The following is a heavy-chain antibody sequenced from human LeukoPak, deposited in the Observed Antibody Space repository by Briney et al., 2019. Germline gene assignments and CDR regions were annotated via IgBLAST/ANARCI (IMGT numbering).Heavy chain of an antibody. CDR1: GGTFSSYA. J-gene: IGHJ4*02. D-gene: IGHD2-21*01. V-gene: IGHV1-69*13. CDR2: IIPIFGTA. Sequence: ASVKVSCKASGGTFSSYAISWVRQAPGQGLEWMGRIIPIFGTANYAQKFQGRVTITADESTSTAYMELSSLRSEDTAVYYCASSSGASSVIWYFDYWGQGTLVTVSS. CDR3: ASSSGASSVIWYFDY.